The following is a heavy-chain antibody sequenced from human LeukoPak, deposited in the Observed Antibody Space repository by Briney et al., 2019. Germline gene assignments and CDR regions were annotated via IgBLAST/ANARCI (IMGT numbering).Heavy chain of an antibody. Sequence: KPSETLSLTCTVSGVSISSYYWSWLRQPPGKGLEWIGYIYYSGSTNYNPSLKSRVTISVDTSKNQFSLKLSSVTAADTAVYYCARASYGDYGPNFDYWGQGTLVTVSS. CDR3: ARASYGDYGPNFDY. D-gene: IGHD4-17*01. CDR2: IYYSGST. V-gene: IGHV4-59*01. CDR1: GVSISSYY. J-gene: IGHJ4*02.